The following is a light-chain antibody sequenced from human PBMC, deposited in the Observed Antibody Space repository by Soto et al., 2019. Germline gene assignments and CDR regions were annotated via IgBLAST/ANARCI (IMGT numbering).Light chain of an antibody. Sequence: QCALTQPASVSGSPGQSITISCTGTSSDVGSYNLVSWYQQHPGKAPKLMIYEGSKRPSGVSNRFSGSKSGNTASLTISGLQAEDEADYYCCSYAGSSTFLYVFGTGTKVTVL. CDR2: EGS. CDR3: CSYAGSSTFLYV. CDR1: SSDVGSYNL. V-gene: IGLV2-23*03. J-gene: IGLJ1*01.